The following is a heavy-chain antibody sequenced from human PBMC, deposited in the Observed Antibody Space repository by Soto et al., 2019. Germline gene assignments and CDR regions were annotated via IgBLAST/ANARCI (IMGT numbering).Heavy chain of an antibody. J-gene: IGHJ4*02. CDR1: GFTFSSHA. D-gene: IGHD2-21*02. Sequence: EVQLLESGGGLVQPGGSLGLSCVGSGFTFSSHAMSWVRQAPGKGLEWVSSVSGSGDRTYYADSVKGRFTISRDNAKNTLYLQMNGLKAEATASNYCAKAQCGHTCYYRRVQRGQASPVTVSS. V-gene: IGHV3-23*01. CDR3: AKAQCGHTCYYRRVQ. CDR2: VSGSGDRT.